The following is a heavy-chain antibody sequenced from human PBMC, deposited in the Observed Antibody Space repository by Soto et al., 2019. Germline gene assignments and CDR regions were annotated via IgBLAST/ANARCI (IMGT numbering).Heavy chain of an antibody. CDR3: ARNSPKFIRMAPTL. V-gene: IGHV4-38-2*02. CDR2: FYHSGST. J-gene: IGHJ4*02. Sequence: PSETLSLTCTVSGYSISSGYYWGWIRQPPGKGLEWIGIFYHSGSTYYNPSLKSRVTISADTSKNQFSLRLTSVTAADTAVYYCARNSPKFIRMAPTLCGQGTLVTVSS. D-gene: IGHD2-8*01. CDR1: GYSISSGYY.